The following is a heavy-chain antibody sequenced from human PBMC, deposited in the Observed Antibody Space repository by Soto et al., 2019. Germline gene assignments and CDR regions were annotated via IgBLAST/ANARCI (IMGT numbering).Heavy chain of an antibody. CDR2: IIPILGIA. V-gene: IGHV1-69*02. CDR1: GGTFSSYT. D-gene: IGHD2-2*01. Sequence: SVKVSCKASGGTFSSYTISWVRQAPGQGLEWMGRIIPILGIANYAQKFQGRVTITADKSTSTAYMELSSLRSEDTAVYYCARSCSSTSCYLNPWGQGTLVTVSS. CDR3: ARSCSSTSCYLNP. J-gene: IGHJ5*02.